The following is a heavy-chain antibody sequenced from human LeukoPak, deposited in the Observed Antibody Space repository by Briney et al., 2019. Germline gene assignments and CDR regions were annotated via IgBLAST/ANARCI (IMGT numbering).Heavy chain of an antibody. V-gene: IGHV1-18*01. CDR1: GYTFTSYG. J-gene: IGHJ6*03. Sequence: ASVKVSCKASGYTFTSYGISWVRQAPGQGLEWMGWISAYNGNTNYAQKLQGRATMTTDTSTSTAYMELRSLRSDDTAVYYCARGVYDTDYYYYYMDVWGKGTTVTVSS. CDR2: ISAYNGNT. CDR3: ARGVYDTDYYYYYMDV. D-gene: IGHD2-8*01.